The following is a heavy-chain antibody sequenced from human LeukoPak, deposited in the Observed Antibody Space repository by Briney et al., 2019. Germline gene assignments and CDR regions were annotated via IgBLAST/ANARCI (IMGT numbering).Heavy chain of an antibody. J-gene: IGHJ4*02. CDR3: ATDGYCSGGSCYSYDN. CDR2: SKSKTDGGTT. V-gene: IGHV3-15*01. Sequence: GGSLRLSCTASGFTFSNNGMHWVRQAPGKGLEWVGRSKSKTDGGTTDYGAPVKGRFSISRDDSKSTLYLQMNSLKTEDTAVYYCATDGYCSGGSCYSYDNWGQGTLVTVSS. CDR1: GFTFSNNG. D-gene: IGHD2-15*01.